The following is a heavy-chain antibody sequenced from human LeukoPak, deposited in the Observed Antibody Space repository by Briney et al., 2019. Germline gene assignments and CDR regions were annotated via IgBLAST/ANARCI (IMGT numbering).Heavy chain of an antibody. CDR3: AREQELLAFDM. CDR1: GVAFSSFS. J-gene: IGHJ3*02. V-gene: IGHV3-21*01. Sequence: VGPLRLSCAASGVAFSSFSMNWGRQAPGKGLEWVSSISSSSSYIYYADSVEGRFTISRDNAKNSLCLQMNSLRAGDTAVYYCAREQELLAFDMWGQGTMVTVSS. CDR2: ISSSSSYI. D-gene: IGHD1-7*01.